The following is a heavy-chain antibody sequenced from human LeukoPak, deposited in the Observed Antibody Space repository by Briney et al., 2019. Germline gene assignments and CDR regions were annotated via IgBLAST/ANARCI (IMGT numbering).Heavy chain of an antibody. CDR3: AKEPNSGGCIDY. CDR1: GFTFSSYG. CDR2: IWYDGSNQ. V-gene: IGHV3-33*03. J-gene: IGHJ4*02. Sequence: GGSLRLSCAASGFTFSSYGMHWVRQAPGKGLEWVAVIWYDGSNQFYADSVRGRFTISRDNSKNTLYLQMNSLRAEDTAVYYCAKEPNSGGCIDYWGQGALVTVSS. D-gene: IGHD4-23*01.